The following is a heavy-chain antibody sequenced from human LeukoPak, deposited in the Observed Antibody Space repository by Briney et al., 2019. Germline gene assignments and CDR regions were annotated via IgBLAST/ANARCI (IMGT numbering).Heavy chain of an antibody. V-gene: IGHV1-2*02. CDR1: GYTFTGYY. Sequence: GASVKVSCKASGYTFTGYYMHWVRQAPGQGLEWMGWINPNSGGTNYAQKFQGRVTITRDTSASTAYMELSSLRSEDTAVYYCARDLPRLLWFGELPDYWGQGTLVTVSS. J-gene: IGHJ4*02. CDR3: ARDLPRLLWFGELPDY. D-gene: IGHD3-10*01. CDR2: INPNSGGT.